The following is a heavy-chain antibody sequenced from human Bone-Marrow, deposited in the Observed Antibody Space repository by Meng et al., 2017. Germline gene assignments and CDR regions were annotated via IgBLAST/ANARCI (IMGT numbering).Heavy chain of an antibody. CDR3: ARVSWETDYYKGFDY. Sequence: GESLKISCAASGFTFSSYEMNWVRQAPGTGLEWVSYMSTSGRTIYYADSVKGRFTISRDNVKNSLYLQMNSLRAEDTAIYYCARVSWETDYYKGFDYWGQGNLVTVSS. V-gene: IGHV3-48*03. D-gene: IGHD3-9*01. J-gene: IGHJ4*02. CDR2: MSTSGRTI. CDR1: GFTFSSYE.